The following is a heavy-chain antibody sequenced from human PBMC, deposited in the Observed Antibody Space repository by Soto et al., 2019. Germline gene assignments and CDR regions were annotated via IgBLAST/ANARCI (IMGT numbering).Heavy chain of an antibody. CDR1: GGSISSSSYY. D-gene: IGHD3-3*01. Sequence: PSETLSLTCTVSGGSISSSSYYWGWIRQPPGKGLEWIGSIYYSGSTYYNPSLKSRVTISVDTSKNQFSLKLSSVTAADTAVYYCARLERQIRFLEWLFWFDPWGQGTLVTVSS. CDR3: ARLERQIRFLEWLFWFDP. CDR2: IYYSGST. J-gene: IGHJ5*02. V-gene: IGHV4-39*01.